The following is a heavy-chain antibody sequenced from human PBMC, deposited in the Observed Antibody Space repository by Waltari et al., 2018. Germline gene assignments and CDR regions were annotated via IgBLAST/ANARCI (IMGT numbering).Heavy chain of an antibody. J-gene: IGHJ4*02. Sequence: EVQLVQSGAEVKKPGESLKISCKGSGYSFTSYWIGWVRQMPGKGLEWMGIIYPGYSHTRYSPSFQGQVTISADKSISTAYLHWRSLKASDTAMYYCARRDGSGWYGFDYWGQGTLVTVSS. CDR2: IYPGYSHT. CDR3: ARRDGSGWYGFDY. D-gene: IGHD6-19*01. V-gene: IGHV5-51*01. CDR1: GYSFTSYW.